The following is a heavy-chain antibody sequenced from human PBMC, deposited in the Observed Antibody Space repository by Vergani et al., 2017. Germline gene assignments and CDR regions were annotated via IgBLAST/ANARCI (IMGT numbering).Heavy chain of an antibody. Sequence: QLQLQESGPGLVKPSETLSLTCTVSGGSISSSSYYWGWIRQPPGKGLEWIGSIYYSGSTYYNPSLKSRVTISVDTSKNQFSLKLSAVTAADTAVYYCARHIAAAETLVDYWGQGTLVTVSS. D-gene: IGHD6-13*01. CDR1: GGSISSSSYY. V-gene: IGHV4-39*01. J-gene: IGHJ4*02. CDR3: ARHIAAAETLVDY. CDR2: IYYSGST.